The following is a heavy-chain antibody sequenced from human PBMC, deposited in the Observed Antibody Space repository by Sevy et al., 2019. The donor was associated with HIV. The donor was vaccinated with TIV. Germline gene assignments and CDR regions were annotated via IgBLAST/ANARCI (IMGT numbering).Heavy chain of an antibody. Sequence: GESLKISCKGSGYSFTSYWIGWVRQMPGKGLEWMGIIYPGDSDTRYSPSFQGQVTISADKSISTAYLQWSRLKASDTAMYYCASGDMWWSIAAQGHDAFDIWGQGTMVTVSS. CDR3: ASGDMWWSIAAQGHDAFDI. J-gene: IGHJ3*02. V-gene: IGHV5-51*01. CDR2: IYPGDSDT. CDR1: GYSFTSYW. D-gene: IGHD6-6*01.